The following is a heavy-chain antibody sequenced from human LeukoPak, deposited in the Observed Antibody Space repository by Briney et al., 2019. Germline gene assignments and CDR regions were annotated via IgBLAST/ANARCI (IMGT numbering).Heavy chain of an antibody. V-gene: IGHV1-69*13. CDR1: GGTFSSYA. Sequence: SVKVSCKASGGTFSSYAISWVRQAPGQGLEWMGGIIPIFGTANYAQKFQGRVTITADESTSTAYMELSSLRSEDTAVYYCARCIATEWLFFNWFDPWGQGTLVTVSS. D-gene: IGHD3-3*01. J-gene: IGHJ5*02. CDR2: IIPIFGTA. CDR3: ARCIATEWLFFNWFDP.